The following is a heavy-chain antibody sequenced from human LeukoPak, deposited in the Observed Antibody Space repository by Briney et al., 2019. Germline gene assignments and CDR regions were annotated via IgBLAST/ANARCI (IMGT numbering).Heavy chain of an antibody. Sequence: GGSLRLSCAASGFTFSGSAMHWVRQASGKGLEWVGRIRSKANSYATAYAASVKGRFTISRDDSKNTAYLQMNSLKTEDTAVYYCTSAFDCSSTSCRRGVTIDYWGQGTLVTVSS. J-gene: IGHJ4*02. CDR3: TSAFDCSSTSCRRGVTIDY. D-gene: IGHD2-2*01. CDR2: IRSKANSYAT. V-gene: IGHV3-73*01. CDR1: GFTFSGSA.